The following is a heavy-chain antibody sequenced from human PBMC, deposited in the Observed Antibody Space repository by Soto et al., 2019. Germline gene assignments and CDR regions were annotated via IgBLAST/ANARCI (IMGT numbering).Heavy chain of an antibody. V-gene: IGHV3-48*03. J-gene: IGHJ4*02. Sequence: GGSLRLSCAASGFTFSNFEMHWVRQAPGKGLEWVSYINTAGSTKYYAESVKGRFTISRDNARNSLFLQMNSLRAEDTAVYYCAAVPVLRFLKWLPAYFDYWGQGTLVTV. CDR1: GFTFSNFE. CDR2: INTAGSTK. CDR3: AAVPVLRFLKWLPAYFDY. D-gene: IGHD3-3*01.